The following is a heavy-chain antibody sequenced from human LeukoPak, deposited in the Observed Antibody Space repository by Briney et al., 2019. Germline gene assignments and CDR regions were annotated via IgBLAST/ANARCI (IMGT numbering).Heavy chain of an antibody. CDR3: AKEIYYYID. CDR1: GLTFSSYV. D-gene: IGHD3-9*01. Sequence: PGGSLRLSCAASGLTFSSYVMTWVRQAPGKGLEWVSGITGSGVTTYYADSVKGRFNISRDNSKNTLYLQLNSLRADDTAVYYCAKEIYYYIDWGQGTLVTVSS. J-gene: IGHJ4*02. V-gene: IGHV3-23*01. CDR2: ITGSGVTT.